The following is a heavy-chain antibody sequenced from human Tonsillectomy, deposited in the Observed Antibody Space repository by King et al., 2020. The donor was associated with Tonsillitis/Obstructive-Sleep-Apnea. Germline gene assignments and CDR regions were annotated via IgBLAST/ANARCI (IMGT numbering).Heavy chain of an antibody. J-gene: IGHJ4*02. CDR1: GGSFSGYY. V-gene: IGHV4-34*01. CDR2: IDHSGST. Sequence: VQLQQWGAALLKPSETLSLTCAVYGGSFSGYYWNWIRQPPGKGLEWIGKIDHSGSTSYNPSLKSRVTISVDTPKNQFSLNLTSVTAADTAVYYCAREFDSLDYWGQGTLVTVSS. D-gene: IGHD2-15*01. CDR3: AREFDSLDY.